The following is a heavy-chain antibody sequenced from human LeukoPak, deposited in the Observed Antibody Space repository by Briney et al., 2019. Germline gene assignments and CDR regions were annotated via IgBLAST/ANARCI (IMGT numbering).Heavy chain of an antibody. V-gene: IGHV3-48*01. J-gene: IGHJ4*02. CDR3: ARVDCSGGSCYFDY. Sequence: GGSLRLSCAASGFTFSSYSMNWVPQAPGKGLEWVSYISSSSRTIYYADSVKGRFTISRDNAKTSLYLQLNSLRAEDTAVYYCARVDCSGGSCYFDYWGQGTLVTVSS. CDR1: GFTFSSYS. D-gene: IGHD2-15*01. CDR2: ISSSSRTI.